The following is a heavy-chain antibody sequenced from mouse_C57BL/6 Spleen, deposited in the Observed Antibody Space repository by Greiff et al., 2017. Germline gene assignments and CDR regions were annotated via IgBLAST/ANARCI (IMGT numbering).Heavy chain of an antibody. V-gene: IGHV1-81*01. J-gene: IGHJ2*01. CDR1: GYTFTSYG. CDR3: AREGLYDGGVDY. D-gene: IGHD2-12*01. CDR2: IYPRSGNT. Sequence: QVQLQQSGAELARPGASVKLSCKASGYTFTSYGISWVKQRPGQGLEWIGEIYPRSGNTYYNEKFKGKATLTADKSSSTAYMELRSLTSEDSAVXFCAREGLYDGGVDYWGQGTTLTVSS.